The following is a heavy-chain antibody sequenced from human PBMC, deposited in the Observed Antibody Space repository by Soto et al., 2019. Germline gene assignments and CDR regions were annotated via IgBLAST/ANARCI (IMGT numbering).Heavy chain of an antibody. CDR1: GGTFSSYA. J-gene: IGHJ2*01. CDR2: IIPIFGTA. Sequence: QVQLVQSGAEVKKPGSSVKVSCKASGGTFSSYAISWVRQAPGQGLEWMGGIIPIFGTANYAQKFQGRVTITADESTSTAYRELSSLRSEDTAVYYCARVVMIVVGPPYWYFDLWGRGTLVTVSS. D-gene: IGHD3-22*01. CDR3: ARVVMIVVGPPYWYFDL. V-gene: IGHV1-69*01.